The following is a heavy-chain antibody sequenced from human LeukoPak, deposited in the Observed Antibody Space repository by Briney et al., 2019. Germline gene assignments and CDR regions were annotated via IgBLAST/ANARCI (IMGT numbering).Heavy chain of an antibody. CDR3: ARGYGWASYNNFNY. D-gene: IGHD3-10*01. V-gene: IGHV4-39*07. J-gene: IGHJ4*02. CDR2: IHYTGTT. Sequence: SETLSLTCTVSGGSISSSSYYWGWIRQPPGKGLEWIGDIHYTGTTDYIPSLKSRVTISVDTSKNQFSLKLSSVTAADTAVYYCARGYGWASYNNFNYWGQGILVTVSS. CDR1: GGSISSSSYY.